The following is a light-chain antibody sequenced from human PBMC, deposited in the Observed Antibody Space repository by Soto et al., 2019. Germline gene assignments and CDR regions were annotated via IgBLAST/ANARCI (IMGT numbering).Light chain of an antibody. CDR2: GAS. Sequence: EILFTQSPGTLSFSPGERATLSCRASQSVSSSYLAWYQQKPGQAPRLLIYGASSRATGIPDRFSGSGSGTDFTLTISRLEPEDFAVYYCQQYGSSPQTLGQGTKVDIK. J-gene: IGKJ1*01. CDR1: QSVSSSY. V-gene: IGKV3-20*01. CDR3: QQYGSSPQT.